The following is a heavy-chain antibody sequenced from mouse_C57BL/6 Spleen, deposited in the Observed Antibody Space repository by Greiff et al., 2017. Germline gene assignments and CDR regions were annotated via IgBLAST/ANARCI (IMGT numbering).Heavy chain of an antibody. CDR3: ARSVSYCGSSYWYFDV. V-gene: IGHV1-69*01. D-gene: IGHD1-1*01. CDR1: GYTFTSYW. CDR2: IDPSDSYT. J-gene: IGHJ1*03. Sequence: QVQLQQPGAELVMPGASVKLSCKASGYTFTSYWMHWVKQRPGQGLEWIGEIDPSDSYTNYNQKFKGKSTLTVDKSSSTAYMQLSSLTSEDSAVYYCARSVSYCGSSYWYFDVWGTGTTVTVSS.